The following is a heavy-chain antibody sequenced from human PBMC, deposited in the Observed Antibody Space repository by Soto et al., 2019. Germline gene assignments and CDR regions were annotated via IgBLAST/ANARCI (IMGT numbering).Heavy chain of an antibody. Sequence: GGSLRLSCAASGFTFSSYAMSWVRQAPGKGLEWVSAISGSGGSTYYADSVKGWFTISRDNSKNTLYLQMNSLKAEDTAVYYCAKQGYYYDSSGYFDYWGQGTLVTVSS. V-gene: IGHV3-23*01. CDR3: AKQGYYYDSSGYFDY. CDR1: GFTFSSYA. CDR2: ISGSGGST. J-gene: IGHJ4*02. D-gene: IGHD3-22*01.